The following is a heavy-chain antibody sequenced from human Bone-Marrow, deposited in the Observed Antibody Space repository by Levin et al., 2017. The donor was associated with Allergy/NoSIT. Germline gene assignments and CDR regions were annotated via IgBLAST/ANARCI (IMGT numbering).Heavy chain of an antibody. CDR1: GFTVSSNY. D-gene: IGHD2-8*02. J-gene: IGHJ4*02. CDR2: IYSGGST. Sequence: GGSLRLSCAASGFTVSSNYMSWVRQAPGKGLEWVSVIYSGGSTYYADSVKGRFTISRDNSKNTLYLQMNSLRAEDTAVYYCARGTSHWYYFDYWGQGTLVTVSS. V-gene: IGHV3-66*01. CDR3: ARGTSHWYYFDY.